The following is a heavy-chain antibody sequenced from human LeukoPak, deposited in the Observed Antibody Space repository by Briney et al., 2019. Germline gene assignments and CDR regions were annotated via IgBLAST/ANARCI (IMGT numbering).Heavy chain of an antibody. J-gene: IGHJ6*03. CDR3: ATPYMDV. Sequence: SETLSLTRTVSGGSISSSSYYWGWIRQPPGKGLEWIGSIYYSGSTYYNPSLKSRVTISVDTSKNQFSLKLSSVTAADTAVYYCATPYMDVWGKGATVTVSS. CDR2: IYYSGST. CDR1: GGSISSSSYY. V-gene: IGHV4-39*01.